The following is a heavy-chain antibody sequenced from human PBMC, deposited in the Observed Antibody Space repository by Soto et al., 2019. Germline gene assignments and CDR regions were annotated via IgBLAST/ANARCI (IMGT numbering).Heavy chain of an antibody. J-gene: IGHJ3*02. CDR2: IRKDGSQR. D-gene: IGHD2-2*01. V-gene: IGHV3-7*05. Sequence: EVQLVESGGGLVQPGGSLTXXXAXSXXXXXXXXMTWVRQAPGKGLEWVANIRKDGSQRSSLASVRGRFTICRDNYKNSQYQQMNLLRDDNTALYFCARAVSTGTSGLSFDAFNICGHATIAPVSS. CDR1: XXXXXXXX. CDR3: ARAVSTGTSGLSFDAFNI.